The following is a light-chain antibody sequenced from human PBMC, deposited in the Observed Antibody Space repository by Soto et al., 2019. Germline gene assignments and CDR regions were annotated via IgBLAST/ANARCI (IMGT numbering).Light chain of an antibody. J-gene: IGLJ1*01. CDR1: SSDVGGYNY. CDR2: DVS. Sequence: QSALTQPVSVSGSPGQSITITCTGTSSDVGGYNYVSWYQQHPGKAPKFMIYDVSNRPSGVSNRFSGSKSGNTASLTISGLQAEDEADYYCCSYTTSNTRQIVFGTGTKVTVL. V-gene: IGLV2-14*01. CDR3: CSYTTSNTRQIV.